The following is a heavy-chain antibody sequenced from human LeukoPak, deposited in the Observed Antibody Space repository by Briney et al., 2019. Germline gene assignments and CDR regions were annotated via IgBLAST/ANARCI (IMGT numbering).Heavy chain of an antibody. J-gene: IGHJ4*02. CDR3: ARLPVGATIWLDY. V-gene: IGHV4-34*01. Sequence: PSETLSLTCAVYGGSFSGYYWSWIRQPPGKGLEWIGEINHSGSTNYNPSLKSRVTISVDTSKNQFSLKLSSVTAADTAVYYCARLPVGATIWLDYWGQGTLVTVSS. D-gene: IGHD1-26*01. CDR2: INHSGST. CDR1: GGSFSGYY.